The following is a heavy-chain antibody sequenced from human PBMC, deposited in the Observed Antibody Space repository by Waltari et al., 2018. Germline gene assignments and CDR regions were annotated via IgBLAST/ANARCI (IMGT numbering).Heavy chain of an antibody. Sequence: EVQLVESGGDLVQPGGSLRLSWAASGFPFSHYWMTWVRQAPGKGLEWLANIKEDGSEKNYVDSVKGRFTISRDNAKNSLYLQMNSLRAEDTAVYYCARDPHYSNFDYWGQGTLVTVSS. CDR3: ARDPHYSNFDY. J-gene: IGHJ4*02. D-gene: IGHD4-4*01. CDR1: GFPFSHYW. V-gene: IGHV3-7*01. CDR2: IKEDGSEK.